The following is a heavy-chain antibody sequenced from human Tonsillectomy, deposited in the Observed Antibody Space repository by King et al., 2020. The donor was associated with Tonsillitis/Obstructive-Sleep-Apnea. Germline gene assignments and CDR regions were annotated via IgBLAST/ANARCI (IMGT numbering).Heavy chain of an antibody. D-gene: IGHD1-26*01. J-gene: IGHJ3*02. CDR1: GGSISSYY. CDR2: IYYSGIT. CDR3: ARDSESHYDAFDI. V-gene: IGHV4-59*01. Sequence: QLQESGPGLVKPSETLSLTCTVSGGSISSYYWSWIRQPPGKGLEWIGYIYYSGITNYNPSLKSRVTISVDTSKNQFSLKLSSVTAADTAVYYCARDSESHYDAFDIWAQGTMVTVSS.